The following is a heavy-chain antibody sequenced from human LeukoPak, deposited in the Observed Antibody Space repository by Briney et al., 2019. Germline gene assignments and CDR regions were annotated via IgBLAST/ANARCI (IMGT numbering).Heavy chain of an antibody. Sequence: PSETLSLTCAVYGGSSSGYYWSWIRQPAGKGLEWIGRIYTSGSTNYNPSLKSRVTISVDTSENQFSLKLSSVTAADTAVYYCARGGLAVVAANWFDPWGQGTLVTVSS. CDR3: ARGGLAVVAANWFDP. CDR1: GGSSSGYY. V-gene: IGHV4-59*10. J-gene: IGHJ5*02. CDR2: IYTSGST. D-gene: IGHD2-15*01.